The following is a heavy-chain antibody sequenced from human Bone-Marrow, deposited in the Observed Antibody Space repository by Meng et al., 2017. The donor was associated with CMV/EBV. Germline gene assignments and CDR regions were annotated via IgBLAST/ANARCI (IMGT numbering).Heavy chain of an antibody. CDR1: GGSSSGNY. V-gene: IGHV4-34*01. Sequence: SDTLSPTCAVYGGSSSGNYWSWFRQPPGKGLEWIGEINHSGSTNYNPSPQSRVTISVDTSKNQFSLKPSSVTAADTAVYYCARGVRQWLADGFDPWGQGTLVTVSS. CDR2: INHSGST. D-gene: IGHD6-19*01. J-gene: IGHJ5*02. CDR3: ARGVRQWLADGFDP.